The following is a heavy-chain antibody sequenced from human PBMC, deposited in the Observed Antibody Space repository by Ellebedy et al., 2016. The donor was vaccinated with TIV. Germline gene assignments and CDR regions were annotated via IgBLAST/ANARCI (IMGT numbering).Heavy chain of an antibody. D-gene: IGHD1-1*01. CDR1: GFTFSSYAM. V-gene: IGHV4-4*02. CDR3: ARRKTWILDY. CDR2: IYHSGNT. J-gene: IGHJ4*02. Sequence: MPGGSLRLSCAASGFTFSSYAMNWVRQPPGKGLEWIGEIYHSGNTNYNPSLKSRVTISVDKSKNQFSLRLSSVTAADTAVYYCARRKTWILDYWGQGTLVTVSS.